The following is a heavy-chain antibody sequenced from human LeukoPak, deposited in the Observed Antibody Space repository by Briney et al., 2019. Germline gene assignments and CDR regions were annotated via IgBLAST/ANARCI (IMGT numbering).Heavy chain of an antibody. V-gene: IGHV3-72*01. CDR1: GFTLSDHY. D-gene: IGHD1-26*01. Sequence: PGGSLRLSCAASGFTLSDHYMDWVRQAPGKGLEWVGRTRNKANSYTTEYAASVKGRFTISRDDSKNSLYLQMNNLKTEDTAVYYCARPRVGALSFDIWGQGTMVTVSS. J-gene: IGHJ3*02. CDR2: TRNKANSYTT. CDR3: ARPRVGALSFDI.